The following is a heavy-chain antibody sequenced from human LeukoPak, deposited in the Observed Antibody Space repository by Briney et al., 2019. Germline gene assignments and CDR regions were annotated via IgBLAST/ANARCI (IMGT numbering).Heavy chain of an antibody. CDR1: AFTFSSYS. Sequence: PGGSLRLSCAASAFTFSSYSMNWVRQAPGKGLEWVSFISTSSSYIHYADSVKGRFTISRDNAKNSLYLQMNSLRAEDTAVYYCARGYYYDPDAFDIWGQGTMVTVSS. V-gene: IGHV3-21*01. CDR2: ISTSSSYI. J-gene: IGHJ3*02. D-gene: IGHD3-22*01. CDR3: ARGYYYDPDAFDI.